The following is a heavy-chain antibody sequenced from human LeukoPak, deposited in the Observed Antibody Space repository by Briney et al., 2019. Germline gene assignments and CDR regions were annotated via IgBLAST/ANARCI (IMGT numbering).Heavy chain of an antibody. CDR3: ARAKRGHTYYYDSSGYYYFDY. V-gene: IGHV4-34*01. D-gene: IGHD3-22*01. CDR2: INHSGST. J-gene: IGHJ4*02. Sequence: SETLSLTCAVYGGSFSGYYWSWIRQPPGKGLEWIGEINHSGSTNYNPSLTSRVTISVDTSKNQFSLKLSSVTAADTAVYYCARAKRGHTYYYDSSGYYYFDYWGQGTLVTVSS. CDR1: GGSFSGYY.